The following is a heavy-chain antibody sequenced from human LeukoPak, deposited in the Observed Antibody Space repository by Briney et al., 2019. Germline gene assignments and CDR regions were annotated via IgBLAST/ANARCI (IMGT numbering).Heavy chain of an antibody. V-gene: IGHV4-38-2*02. CDR2: IYHSGST. Sequence: PSETLSLTCAVSGYSISSGYYWGWIRQPPGKGLEWIGSIYHSGSTYYNPSLKSRVTISVDTSKNQFSLKLSSVTAADTAVYYCARDLLYGGDYWGQGTLVTVSS. CDR3: ARDLLYGGDY. D-gene: IGHD2/OR15-2a*01. J-gene: IGHJ4*02. CDR1: GYSISSGYY.